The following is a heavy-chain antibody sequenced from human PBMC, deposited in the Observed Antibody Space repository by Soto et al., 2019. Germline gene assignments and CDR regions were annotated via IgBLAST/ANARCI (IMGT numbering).Heavy chain of an antibody. D-gene: IGHD5-12*01. CDR3: ARPLRSGYDDFDY. J-gene: IGHJ4*02. CDR1: GYSFNSYW. CDR2: IDPSDSYT. Sequence: GESLKVSCYGSGYSFNSYWISWVRQMPGKGLEWMGRIDPSDSYTNYSPSFQGHVTISADKSISTAYLQWSSLKASDTAMYYCARPLRSGYDDFDYWGQGTLVTVSS. V-gene: IGHV5-10-1*01.